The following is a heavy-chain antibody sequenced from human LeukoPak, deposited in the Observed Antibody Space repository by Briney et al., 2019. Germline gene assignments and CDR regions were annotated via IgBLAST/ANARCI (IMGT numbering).Heavy chain of an antibody. CDR2: IRGDGSLK. J-gene: IGHJ4*02. CDR1: GLTFNGFE. V-gene: IGHV3-48*03. Sequence: PGGSLRLSCVGSGLTFNGFEMIWVRQAPGKGLEWVSYIRGDGSLKTYAESVKGRFTISRDNAKNSVYLQMDSLRVEDTAIYYCARRFRDWGQGILVTVSS. CDR3: ARRFRD. D-gene: IGHD5-24*01.